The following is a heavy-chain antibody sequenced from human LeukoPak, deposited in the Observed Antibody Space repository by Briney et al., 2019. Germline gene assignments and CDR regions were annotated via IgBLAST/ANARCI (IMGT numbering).Heavy chain of an antibody. CDR3: ARERRADSGWYRYIDY. CDR1: GYTFTSYG. CDR2: ISAYNGNT. Sequence: GASVKVSCKASGYTFTSYGISWVRQAPGQGLEWMGWISAYNGNTNYAQKLQGRVTMTTDTSTSTAYMELRSLRSDDTAVYYCARERRADSGWYRYIDYWGQGTLVTVSS. D-gene: IGHD6-19*01. V-gene: IGHV1-18*01. J-gene: IGHJ4*02.